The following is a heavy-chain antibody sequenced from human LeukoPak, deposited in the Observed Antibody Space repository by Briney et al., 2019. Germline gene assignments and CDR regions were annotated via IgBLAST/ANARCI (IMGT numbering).Heavy chain of an antibody. CDR3: ARAYDFWSGPYYYYMDV. CDR2: ISAYNGNT. V-gene: IGHV1-18*01. Sequence: ASVKVSCKASGYTFTSYGISWVRQAPGQGLEWMGWISAYNGNTNYAQKLQGRVTMTTDTSTSTAYMELRSLRSADTAVYYCARAYDFWSGPYYYYMDVWGKGTTVTVSS. D-gene: IGHD3-3*01. J-gene: IGHJ6*03. CDR1: GYTFTSYG.